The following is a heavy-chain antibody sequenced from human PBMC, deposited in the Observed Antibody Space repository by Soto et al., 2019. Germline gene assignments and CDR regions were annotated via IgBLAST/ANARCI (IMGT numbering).Heavy chain of an antibody. CDR2: VSPYNDYT. CDR1: GYTFSSYG. CDR3: GRGGYYDSSGSRNYHYYGIDV. Sequence: QVHLVQSGGEVKKPGASVKVFCKTSGYTFSSYGVNWVRQAPGRGLEWIGFVSPYNDYTYYAQKYQGRITMTTDTTTKTAYMELKSLRTDDTTVYYCGRGGYYDSSGSRNYHYYGIDVWGQGTTVIVSS. D-gene: IGHD3-22*01. V-gene: IGHV1-18*01. J-gene: IGHJ6*01.